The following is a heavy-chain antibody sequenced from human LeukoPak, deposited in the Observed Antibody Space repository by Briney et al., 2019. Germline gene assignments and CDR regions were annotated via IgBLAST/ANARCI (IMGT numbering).Heavy chain of an antibody. Sequence: PSETLSLTCTVSGGSISSSSYYWGWIRQPPGKGLEWIGSIYYSGSTYYNPSLKSRVTIFVDTSKNQFSLKLSSVTAADTAVYYCARRRCSSTSCSDYWGQGTLVTVSS. CDR1: GGSISSSSYY. CDR2: IYYSGST. D-gene: IGHD2-2*01. V-gene: IGHV4-39*01. J-gene: IGHJ4*02. CDR3: ARRRCSSTSCSDY.